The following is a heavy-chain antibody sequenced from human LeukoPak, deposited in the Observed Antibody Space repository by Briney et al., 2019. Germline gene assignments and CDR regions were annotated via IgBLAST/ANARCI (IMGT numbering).Heavy chain of an antibody. V-gene: IGHV1-24*01. Sequence: SAVKVSGKVSGYTLTELSMHWVRQSPGKGLEGMGGFDPEDGETIYAQKFQGRVTMTEDTSTDTAYMELSSLRSEDTAVYYCATDSYGSGSYYNAPFDYWGQGTLVTVSS. CDR3: ATDSYGSGSYYNAPFDY. CDR1: GYTLTELS. D-gene: IGHD3-10*01. CDR2: FDPEDGET. J-gene: IGHJ4*02.